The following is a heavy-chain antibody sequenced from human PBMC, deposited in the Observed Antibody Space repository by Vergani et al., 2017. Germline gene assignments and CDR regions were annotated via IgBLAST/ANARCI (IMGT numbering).Heavy chain of an antibody. CDR1: GGSISSSSYY. CDR2: IYYSGST. V-gene: IGHV4-39*01. J-gene: IGHJ4*02. D-gene: IGHD6-6*01. CDR3: ARHVPPRKYSSSSPDY. Sequence: QVQLQESGPGLVKPSQTLSLTCTVSGGSISSSSYYWGWIRQPPGKGLEWIGSIYYSGSTYYNPSLKSRVTISVDTSKNQFSLKLSSVTAADTAVYYCARHVPPRKYSSSSPDYWGQGTLVTVSS.